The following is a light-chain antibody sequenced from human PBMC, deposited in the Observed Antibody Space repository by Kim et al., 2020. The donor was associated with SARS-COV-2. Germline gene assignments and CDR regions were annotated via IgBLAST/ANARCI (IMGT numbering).Light chain of an antibody. CDR1: HTLRGY. J-gene: IGKJ3*01. CDR2: STS. CDR3: QQSYSLPFT. Sequence: DIQLTQSPSSLSASVGNRVTIVCRASHTLRGYLNWYQQKPGKAPHLLIYSTSTLQSDVPSRFGGSGSGTDFTLTITNLQPEDFATYHCQQSYSLPFTFGPGTKVEIK. V-gene: IGKV1-39*01.